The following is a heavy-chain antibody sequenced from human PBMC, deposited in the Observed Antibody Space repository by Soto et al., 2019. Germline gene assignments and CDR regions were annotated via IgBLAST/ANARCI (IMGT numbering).Heavy chain of an antibody. Sequence: PGESLRLSCAPSGFTVSNHYMDWVRQAPGKGLEWVGRTRDKPNSYTTEYAASVKGRFTISRDDSKNSLYLQMNSLKTEDTAVYFCARVPRISGYHPYYMSVWRKGTTVPVSS. CDR3: ARVPRISGYHPYYMSV. D-gene: IGHD5-18*01. V-gene: IGHV3-72*01. CDR2: TRDKPNSYTT. J-gene: IGHJ6*03. CDR1: GFTVSNHY.